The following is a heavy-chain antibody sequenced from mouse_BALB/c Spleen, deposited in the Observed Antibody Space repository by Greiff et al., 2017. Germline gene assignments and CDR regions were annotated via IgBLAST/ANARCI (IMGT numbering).Heavy chain of an antibody. D-gene: IGHD1-1*01. J-gene: IGHJ4*01. CDR1: GFTFSDYY. Sequence: EVMLVESGGGLVKPGGSLKLSCAASGFTFSDYYMYWVRQTPEKRLEWVATISDGGSYTYYPDSVKGRFTISRDNAKNNLYLQMSSLKSEDTAMYYCARDRYGSSLYAMDYWGQGTSVTVSS. V-gene: IGHV5-4*02. CDR2: ISDGGSYT. CDR3: ARDRYGSSLYAMDY.